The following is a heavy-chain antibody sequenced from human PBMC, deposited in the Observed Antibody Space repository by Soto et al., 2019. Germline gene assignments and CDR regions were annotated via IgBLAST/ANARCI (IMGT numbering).Heavy chain of an antibody. CDR3: ASSRRGSWSYFDY. D-gene: IGHD6-13*01. J-gene: IGHJ4*02. CDR1: GYTFTGYY. Sequence: ASVKVSCKASGYTFTGYYMHWVRQAPGQGLEWMGWINPNSGGTNYAQKFQGRVTMARDTSISTAYMELSRLRSDDTAVYYCASSRRGSWSYFDYWGQGTLVTVSS. CDR2: INPNSGGT. V-gene: IGHV1-2*02.